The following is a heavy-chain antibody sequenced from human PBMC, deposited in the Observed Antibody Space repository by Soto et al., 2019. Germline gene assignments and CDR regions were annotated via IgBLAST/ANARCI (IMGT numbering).Heavy chain of an antibody. V-gene: IGHV1-3*04. CDR1: GYTFTTYT. D-gene: IGHD2-21*01. CDR2: INTANGGT. CDR3: ARDGLPGEGIALDY. J-gene: IGHJ4*02. Sequence: ASVKVSCKASGYTFTTYTLYWVRQAPGQRLEWMGWINTANGGTKYSQIFQGRVTLTSDTSASTAYLELGSLISEDTALYYCARDGLPGEGIALDYWGKGTLVTVSS.